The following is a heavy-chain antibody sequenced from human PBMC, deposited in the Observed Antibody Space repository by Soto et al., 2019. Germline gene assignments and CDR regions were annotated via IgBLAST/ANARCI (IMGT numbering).Heavy chain of an antibody. J-gene: IGHJ4*01. Sequence: DVQLVESGGGLVQPGGSLRLSCAASGFTFSSYWMHWVRQAPGKGLVWVSRIKTDGSSTSYADSVKGRFTISRDNGKNKLLLQLNRLGAEDNAVFYWARDGGGLGFWGPGTLVTVSS. V-gene: IGHV3-74*01. CDR2: IKTDGSST. CDR3: ARDGGGLGF. D-gene: IGHD3-16*01. CDR1: GFTFSSYW.